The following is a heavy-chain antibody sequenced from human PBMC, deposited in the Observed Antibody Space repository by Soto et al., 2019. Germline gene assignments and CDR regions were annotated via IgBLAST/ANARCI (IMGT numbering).Heavy chain of an antibody. CDR1: GCTLSNVC. J-gene: IGHJ4*02. Sequence: EGQLVESGGGLVKPGGSLRLSCAASGCTLSNVCMTWVRQAPGKGLEWVGRIKSQTHGGTTDYAAPVKVRCTISRDDSRSTLYLQMHFLSPEDTAVYFCTTTEGITMIVLEDTIAFWGQGTRVPVSS. D-gene: IGHD3-22*01. CDR3: TTTEGITMIVLEDTIAF. V-gene: IGHV3-15*01. CDR2: IKSQTHGGTT.